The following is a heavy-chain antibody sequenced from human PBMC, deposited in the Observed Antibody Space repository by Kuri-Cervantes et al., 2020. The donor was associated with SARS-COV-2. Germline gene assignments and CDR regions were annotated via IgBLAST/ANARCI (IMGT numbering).Heavy chain of an antibody. D-gene: IGHD6-19*01. Sequence: ASVKVSCKASGYTFTSYGINWVRQATGQGLEWMGWMNPNSGNTGYAQKFQGRVTMTRNTSISTAYMELSSLRSEDTAVYYCARDSRPGYSSGWYIDAFDIWGQGTTVTVSS. CDR2: MNPNSGNT. CDR1: GYTFTSYG. V-gene: IGHV1-8*01. J-gene: IGHJ3*02. CDR3: ARDSRPGYSSGWYIDAFDI.